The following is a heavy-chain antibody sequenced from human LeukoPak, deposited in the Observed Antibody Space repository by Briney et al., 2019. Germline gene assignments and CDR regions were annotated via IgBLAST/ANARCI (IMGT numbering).Heavy chain of an antibody. CDR1: GFTVSSNY. CDR2: IYSGGST. Sequence: GGSLRLSCAASGFTVSSNYMTWVRQAPGKGLGWVSVIYSGGSTYYADSVKGRFTISRHNSKNTLYLQMNSLRPEDTAVYYCARAMALRRDLVAFFDYWGQGTLVTVSS. D-gene: IGHD5-12*01. CDR3: ARAMALRRDLVAFFDY. J-gene: IGHJ4*02. V-gene: IGHV3-53*04.